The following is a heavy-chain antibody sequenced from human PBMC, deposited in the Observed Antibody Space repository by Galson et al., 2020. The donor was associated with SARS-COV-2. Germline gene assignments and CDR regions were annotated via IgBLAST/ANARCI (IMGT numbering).Heavy chain of an antibody. V-gene: IGHV3-7*01. J-gene: IGHJ4*02. CDR2: INPDGTET. CDR1: GFTFSTSW. D-gene: IGHD3-10*01. Sequence: GGSLRLSCVASGFTFSTSWIDWVRQAPGKGLEWVASINPDGTETYYVDGVKGRFTFSRDNAKNSLNLQMNSLTAEDTAVYYCTRDRGFWAFDYWGPGTLVTVSS. CDR3: TRDRGFWAFDY.